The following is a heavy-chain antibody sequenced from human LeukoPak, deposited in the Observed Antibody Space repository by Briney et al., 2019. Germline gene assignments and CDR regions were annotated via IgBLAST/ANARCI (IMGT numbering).Heavy chain of an antibody. CDR3: TRLRGSYSDTLPFDY. J-gene: IGHJ4*02. D-gene: IGHD1-26*01. Sequence: GGSLRLSCAASGFTYDDYGTSWVRQAPGKGLEWVSGINWNGGSTRYADYVKGRFTISRDNAKNSLFLQMNSLRAEDTALYYCTRLRGSYSDTLPFDYWGQGTLVTVSS. CDR2: INWNGGST. V-gene: IGHV3-20*04. CDR1: GFTYDDYG.